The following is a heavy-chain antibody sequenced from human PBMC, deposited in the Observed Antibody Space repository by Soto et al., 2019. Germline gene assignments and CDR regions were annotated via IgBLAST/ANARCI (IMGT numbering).Heavy chain of an antibody. J-gene: IGHJ3*02. CDR1: GFPFSRHG. CDR2: LSYDGSNK. V-gene: IGHV3-30*03. CDR3: ARDLYGDYSAFEI. D-gene: IGHD4-17*01. Sequence: QVQLVESGGGVVQPGRSLRLSCDASGFPFSRHGMHWVRQAPGKGLEWVAVLSYDGSNKYYADSVKGRFTISRDNSKNTLFLQLDRLRTEDTAVYFCARDLYGDYSAFEIWGQGTMVTVSS.